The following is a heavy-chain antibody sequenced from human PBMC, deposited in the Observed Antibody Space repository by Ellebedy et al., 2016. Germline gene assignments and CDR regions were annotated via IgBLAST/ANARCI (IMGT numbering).Heavy chain of an antibody. CDR1: GFSLSNYD. Sequence: GGSLRLSXAASGFSLSNYDMHWVRQVTGKGLEWVSATGTAGDTFYSGSVKGRFTISRDNAKNSLHLQINSLRAGDTAVYYCARDRGALGAFDIWGQGTMVTVSS. D-gene: IGHD1-26*01. CDR2: TGTAGDT. J-gene: IGHJ3*02. V-gene: IGHV3-13*01. CDR3: ARDRGALGAFDI.